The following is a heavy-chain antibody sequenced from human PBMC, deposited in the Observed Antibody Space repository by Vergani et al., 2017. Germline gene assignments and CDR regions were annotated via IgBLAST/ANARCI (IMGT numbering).Heavy chain of an antibody. CDR3: ARGGSSWLYYYYGMDV. V-gene: IGHV3-48*03. J-gene: IGHJ6*02. CDR1: GFTFSSYE. D-gene: IGHD6-13*01. Sequence: EVQLVESGGGLVQPGGSLRLSCAASGFTFSSYEMNWVRQAPGKGLEWVSYISSSGSTIYSADSVKGRFTISRDNAKNSLYLQMNSLRAEDTAVYYCARGGSSWLYYYYGMDVWGQGTTVTVSS. CDR2: ISSSGSTI.